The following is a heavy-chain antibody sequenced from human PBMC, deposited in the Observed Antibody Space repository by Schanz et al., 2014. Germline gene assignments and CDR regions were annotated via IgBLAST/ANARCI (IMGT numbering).Heavy chain of an antibody. J-gene: IGHJ6*02. CDR3: ARGLIVGDGQHFYFSYGLDV. D-gene: IGHD1-26*01. V-gene: IGHV3-11*06. Sequence: QVQLVESGGGLVKPGGSLRLSCAASGFTFSDYYINWVRQAPGKGLEWISYISSTTDYTQYADSVKGRFTISRDNSKNTLYLQMNSLRAEDSAVYYCARGLIVGDGQHFYFSYGLDVWGQGTTVTVSS. CDR1: GFTFSDYY. CDR2: ISSTTDYT.